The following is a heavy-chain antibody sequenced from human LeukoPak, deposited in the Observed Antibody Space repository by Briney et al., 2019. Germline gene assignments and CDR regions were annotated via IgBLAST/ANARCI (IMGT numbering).Heavy chain of an antibody. CDR3: ARDRPSGFPDAVDI. J-gene: IGHJ3*02. CDR2: INTNTGIP. Sequence: VASVKVSCKASGYTFTSYAMNWVRQAPGQGLEWMGWINTNTGIPTYAQGFTGRFVFSLDTSVSTAYLQISSLKAEDTAVYYCARDRPSGFPDAVDIWGQGTMVTVSS. CDR1: GYTFTSYA. D-gene: IGHD6-6*01. V-gene: IGHV7-4-1*02.